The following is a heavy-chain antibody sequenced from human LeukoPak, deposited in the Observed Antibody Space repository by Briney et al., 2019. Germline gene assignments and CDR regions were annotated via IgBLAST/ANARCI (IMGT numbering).Heavy chain of an antibody. J-gene: IGHJ5*02. V-gene: IGHV4-30-2*01. D-gene: IGHD4-17*01. CDR1: GGSISSGGYS. CDR2: IYHSGST. Sequence: PSETLSLTCAVSGGSISSGGYSWSWIRQPPGKGLEWIGYIYHSGSTYYNPSLKSRVTISVDRSKNQFSLKLSSVTAADTAVYYCARICWHSVTTVTTGWFDPWGQGTLVTVSS. CDR3: ARICWHSVTTVTTGWFDP.